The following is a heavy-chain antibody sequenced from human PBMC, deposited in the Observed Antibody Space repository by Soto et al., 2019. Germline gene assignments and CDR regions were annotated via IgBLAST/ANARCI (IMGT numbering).Heavy chain of an antibody. V-gene: IGHV3-48*03. D-gene: IGHD6-13*01. J-gene: IGHJ4*02. CDR1: GYTFNSHE. CDR2: VSGSGTT. Sequence: VGSLRLSCVASGYTFNSHEMNWIRQTPGKRLEWISSVSGSGTTKYADSVKGRFTISRDNAHKSIYLQMNSLRVEDTGVYYCARGGIHWGQGALVTVSS. CDR3: ARGGIH.